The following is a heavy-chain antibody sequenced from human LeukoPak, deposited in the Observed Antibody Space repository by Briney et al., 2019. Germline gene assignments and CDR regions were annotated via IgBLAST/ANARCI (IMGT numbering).Heavy chain of an antibody. CDR2: ISAYNGNT. V-gene: IGHV1-18*01. D-gene: IGHD1-26*01. J-gene: IGHJ4*02. Sequence: ASVKVSCKASGYTFTSYGISWVRQAPGQGLEWMGWISAYNGNTNYAQKLQGRVTMTTDTSTSTAYMELRSLRSDDTAVYYCARAPIVRGFHSGVGATFAPLDYWGQGTLVTVSS. CDR3: ARAPIVRGFHSGVGATFAPLDY. CDR1: GYTFTSYG.